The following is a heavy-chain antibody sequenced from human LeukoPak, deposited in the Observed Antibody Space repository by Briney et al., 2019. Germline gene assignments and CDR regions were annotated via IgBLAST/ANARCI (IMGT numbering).Heavy chain of an antibody. D-gene: IGHD3-3*01. CDR2: INPNSGGT. CDR1: GYTFTVYY. Sequence: ASVKVSCTASGYTFTVYYMHWVRQAPGQGLEWMGWINPNSGGTNYAQKFQGRVTMTRDTSISTAYMELSRLRSDDTAVYYCARAGGSASYYDFWSGTPTDYWGQGTLVTVSS. J-gene: IGHJ4*02. CDR3: ARAGGSASYYDFWSGTPTDY. V-gene: IGHV1-2*02.